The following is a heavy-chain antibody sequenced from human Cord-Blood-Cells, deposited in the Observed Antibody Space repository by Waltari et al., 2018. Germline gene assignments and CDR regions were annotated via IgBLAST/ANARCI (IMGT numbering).Heavy chain of an antibody. CDR3: ARVRGANGHWYFDL. V-gene: IGHV4-31*03. CDR1: GGSISSGGYY. CDR2: IYYSGST. J-gene: IGHJ2*01. Sequence: QVQLQESGPGLVKPSQTLSLTCTVSGGSISSGGYYWSWIRQHPGKGLEWIGYIYYSGSTYYNPSLKMRVTISVDTSKNQFSLKLSSVTAADTAVYYCARVRGANGHWYFDLWGRGTLVTVSS. D-gene: IGHD2-8*01.